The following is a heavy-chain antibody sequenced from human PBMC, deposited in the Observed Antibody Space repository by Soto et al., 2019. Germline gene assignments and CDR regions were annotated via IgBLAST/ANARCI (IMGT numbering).Heavy chain of an antibody. V-gene: IGHV3-23*01. CDR3: AKGRCSSTRCYAPFDY. CDR2: ISDGSGVT. Sequence: GGSLRLSCAASGFTFSNYAMNWVRQAPGKGLEWVSGISDGSGVTYYADSVKGRFTISRDNSKNTLYLQINSLRAEDTAVYYCAKGRCSSTRCYAPFDYWGQGTLVTVSS. CDR1: GFTFSNYA. J-gene: IGHJ4*02. D-gene: IGHD2-2*01.